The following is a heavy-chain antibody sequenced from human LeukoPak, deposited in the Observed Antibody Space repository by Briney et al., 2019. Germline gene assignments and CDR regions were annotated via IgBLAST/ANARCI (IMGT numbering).Heavy chain of an antibody. Sequence: ASVKVSCTVSGYTFTDYYMHWVQQPPGKGLEWMGLVDPEDGETIYAEKFQGRVTITADTSTDTAYMELSSLRPEDTAVYYCATDTIPRYSYDYWGQGTLVTVSS. CDR2: VDPEDGET. CDR3: ATDTIPRYSYDY. J-gene: IGHJ4*02. D-gene: IGHD5-18*01. CDR1: GYTFTDYY. V-gene: IGHV1-69-2*01.